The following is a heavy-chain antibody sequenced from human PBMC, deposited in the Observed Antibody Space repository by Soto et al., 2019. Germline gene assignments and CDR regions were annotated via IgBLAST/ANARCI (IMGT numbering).Heavy chain of an antibody. D-gene: IGHD3-10*01. CDR3: ARVNIYCYFSGAFALDY. CDR2: IWYDGSNK. V-gene: IGHV3-33*01. CDR1: GFTFSSYG. J-gene: IGHJ4*01. Sequence: QVQLVESGGGVVQPGRSLRLSCAASGFTFSSYGMHWVRQAPGKGLEWVAVIWYDGSNKYYADSVKGRFTISRDNSKNTLYLQMNSLRAEGTAVYYCARVNIYCYFSGAFALDYWCHGTLVTVSS.